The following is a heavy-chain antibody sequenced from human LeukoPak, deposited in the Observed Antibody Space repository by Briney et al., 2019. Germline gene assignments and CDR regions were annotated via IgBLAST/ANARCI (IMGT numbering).Heavy chain of an antibody. J-gene: IGHJ6*03. Sequence: GGSLRLSCAASGFTFSSYSMNWVRQAPGEGLEWVSSISSSSSYIYYADSVKGRFTISRDNAKNSLYLQMNSLRAEDTAVYYCARDSEALSYMDVWGKGTTVTVSS. V-gene: IGHV3-21*01. CDR2: ISSSSSYI. CDR3: ARDSEALSYMDV. CDR1: GFTFSSYS. D-gene: IGHD2/OR15-2a*01.